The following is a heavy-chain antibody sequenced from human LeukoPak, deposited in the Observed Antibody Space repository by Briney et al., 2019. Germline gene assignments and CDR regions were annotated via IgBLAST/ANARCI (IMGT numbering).Heavy chain of an antibody. CDR3: ASDFWSGYMYYFDY. J-gene: IGHJ4*02. Sequence: GGSLRLSCAASGFTFSSYAMSWVRQAPGKGLEWVSAISGSGGSTYYADSVKGRFTISRDNSKNTLYLQMNSLRAEDTAVYYCASDFWSGYMYYFDYWGQGTLVTVSS. V-gene: IGHV3-23*01. CDR1: GFTFSSYA. CDR2: ISGSGGST. D-gene: IGHD3-3*01.